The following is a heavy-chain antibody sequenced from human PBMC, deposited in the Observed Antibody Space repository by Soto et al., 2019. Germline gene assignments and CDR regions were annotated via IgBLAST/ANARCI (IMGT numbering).Heavy chain of an antibody. Sequence: PGGSLRLSCAASGFTFSSYAMSWVRQAPGKGLEWVSAISGSGGSTYYADSVKGRFTISRDNSKNTLYLQMNSLRAEDTAVYYCAKDVGCSSTSCYVWDLLLELYFDYWGQGTLVTVSS. CDR3: AKDVGCSSTSCYVWDLLLELYFDY. D-gene: IGHD2-2*01. J-gene: IGHJ4*02. CDR1: GFTFSSYA. CDR2: ISGSGGST. V-gene: IGHV3-23*01.